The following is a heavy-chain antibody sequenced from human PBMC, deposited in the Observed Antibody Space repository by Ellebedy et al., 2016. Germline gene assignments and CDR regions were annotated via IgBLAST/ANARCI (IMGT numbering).Heavy chain of an antibody. J-gene: IGHJ5*02. Sequence: GSLRLXXAVYGGSFSGYYWSWIRQPPGKGLEWIGEINHSGSTNYNPSLKSRVTISVDTSKNQFSLKLSSVTAADTAVYYCARGVVVVPAANSGNWFNPWGQGTLVTVSS. CDR1: GGSFSGYY. CDR3: ARGVVVVPAANSGNWFNP. CDR2: INHSGST. D-gene: IGHD2-2*01. V-gene: IGHV4-34*01.